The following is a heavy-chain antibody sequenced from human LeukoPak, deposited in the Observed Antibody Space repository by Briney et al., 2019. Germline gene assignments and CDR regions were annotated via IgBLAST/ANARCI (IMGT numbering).Heavy chain of an antibody. D-gene: IGHD4/OR15-4a*01. J-gene: IGHJ4*02. V-gene: IGHV5-51*01. CDR2: IFPGDSDT. CDR1: GYIFSHYW. CDR3: ARHEGFRYGAQVDY. Sequence: GESLKISCEGSGYIFSHYWIGWVRQMPGKGLKWMGIIFPGDSDTTYSPPFQGQVTISVDKSINTAYLQWNSLKASDTGMYYCARHEGFRYGAQVDYWGQGTLVTVSS.